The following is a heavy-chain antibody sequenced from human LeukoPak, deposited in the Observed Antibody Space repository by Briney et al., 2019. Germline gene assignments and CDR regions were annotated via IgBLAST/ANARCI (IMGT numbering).Heavy chain of an antibody. CDR1: GGTFSSYA. Sequence: SVKVSCKASGGTFSSYAISGVRQAPGQGLEWMGGIIPIFGTANYLQKFRGRVTITADESTSPAYMKLSSVRSEDTAVYYCARGWVQIWLSSWGQGTLVTVSS. CDR3: ARGWVQIWLSS. J-gene: IGHJ4*02. CDR2: IIPIFGTA. D-gene: IGHD5-18*01. V-gene: IGHV1-69*01.